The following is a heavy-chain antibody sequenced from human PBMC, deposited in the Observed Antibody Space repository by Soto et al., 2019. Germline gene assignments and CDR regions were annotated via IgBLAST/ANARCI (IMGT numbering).Heavy chain of an antibody. CDR1: GGSISSGGYY. CDR3: ARQVGGGSPDYFDY. D-gene: IGHD1-26*01. V-gene: IGHV4-31*01. CDR2: ISCSGST. Sequence: QVQLQESGPGLMKPSQTLSLTCTVSGGSISSGGYYWSWIRQHPGKVLEWIGYISCSGSTYYNPSVKCPVTISVDASKSRFSLKLSSVTAADTAVYYCARQVGGGSPDYFDYWCQGTLVTVSS. J-gene: IGHJ4*02.